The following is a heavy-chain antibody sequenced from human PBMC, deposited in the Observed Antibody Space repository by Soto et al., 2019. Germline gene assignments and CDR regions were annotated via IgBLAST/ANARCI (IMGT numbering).Heavy chain of an antibody. CDR3: ANSDWGLNAFDI. CDR1: GYTFTSYA. D-gene: IGHD7-27*01. Sequence: ASVKVSCKASGYTFTSYAMHWVRQAPGQRLEWMGWINAGNGNTKYSQKFQGRVTITRDTSASTAYMELSSLRSEDTAVYYCANSDWGLNAFDIWGQGTMVTVSS. V-gene: IGHV1-3*01. J-gene: IGHJ3*02. CDR2: INAGNGNT.